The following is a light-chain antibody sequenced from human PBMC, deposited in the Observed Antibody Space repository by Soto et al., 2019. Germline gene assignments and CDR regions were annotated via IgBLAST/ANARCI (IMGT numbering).Light chain of an antibody. V-gene: IGKV3-15*01. CDR2: GVS. CDR3: QQHNNWPT. Sequence: EIVMTQSPATLSVSPGDTASLPCRASQSVAGNLAWYQRKPGQPPRLLIYGVSTRATGVPARFSGSGSGTDFTLTISSLEPEDFAVYFCQQHNNWPTLGQGTRLEIK. CDR1: QSVAGN. J-gene: IGKJ5*01.